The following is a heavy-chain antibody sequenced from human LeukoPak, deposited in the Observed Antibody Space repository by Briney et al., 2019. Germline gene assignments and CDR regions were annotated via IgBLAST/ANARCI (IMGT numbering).Heavy chain of an antibody. CDR2: ISSSSSTI. CDR1: GFTFSSYS. CDR3: ARESCSSTSCYTETGIDY. Sequence: GESLKISCAASGFTFSSYSMNWVRQAPGKGLEWVSYISSSSSTIYYADSVKGRFTISRDNAKNSLYLQMNSLRAEDTAVYYCARESCSSTSCYTETGIDYWGQGTLVTVSS. V-gene: IGHV3-48*01. D-gene: IGHD2-2*02. J-gene: IGHJ4*02.